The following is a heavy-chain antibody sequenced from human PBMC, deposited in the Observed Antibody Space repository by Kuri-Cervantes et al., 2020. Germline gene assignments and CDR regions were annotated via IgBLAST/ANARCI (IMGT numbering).Heavy chain of an antibody. D-gene: IGHD6-13*01. J-gene: IGHJ4*02. CDR1: GFMFSTYA. CDR3: AKDRRVAAAGSGFDY. Sequence: GESLKISCAASGFMFSTYAMQWVRQAPGKGLEWVSAISGSGGSTYYADSVKGRFTISRDNSKNTLYLQMNSLRAEDTAVYYCAKDRRVAAAGSGFDYWGQGTLVTVSS. CDR2: ISGSGGST. V-gene: IGHV3-23*01.